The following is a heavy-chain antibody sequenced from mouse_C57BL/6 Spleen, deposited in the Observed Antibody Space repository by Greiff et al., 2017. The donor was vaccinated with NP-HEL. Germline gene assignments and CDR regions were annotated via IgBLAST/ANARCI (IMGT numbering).Heavy chain of an antibody. CDR3: AKISNYYGSSLDY. V-gene: IGHV2-5*01. CDR1: GFSLTSYG. D-gene: IGHD1-1*01. Sequence: VQLKQSGPGLVQPSQSLSITCTVSGFSLTSYGVHWVRQSPGKGLEWLGVIWSGGSTDSNAAFMSRLSITKDNSKSQVFFKMNSLQADDTAIYYCAKISNYYGSSLDYWGQGTTLTVSS. CDR2: IWSGGST. J-gene: IGHJ2*01.